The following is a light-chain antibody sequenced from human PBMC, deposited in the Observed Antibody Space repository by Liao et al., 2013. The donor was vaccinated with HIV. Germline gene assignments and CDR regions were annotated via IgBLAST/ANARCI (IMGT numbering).Light chain of an antibody. Sequence: SYELTQPPSVSVSPGQTAKITCSGDNLGEKYVCWYHQKPGRSPMLVMYQDAKRPSDISERFSGSNSGNTATLTISGTQAMDEADYYCQAWDTITDNYVFGTGTKVTVL. CDR2: QDA. CDR1: NLGEKY. J-gene: IGLJ1*01. CDR3: QAWDTITDNYV. V-gene: IGLV3-1*01.